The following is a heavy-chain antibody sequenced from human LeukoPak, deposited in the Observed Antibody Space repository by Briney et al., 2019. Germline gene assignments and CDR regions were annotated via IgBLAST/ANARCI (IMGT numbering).Heavy chain of an antibody. D-gene: IGHD3-10*01. CDR3: ARYMVRGVIYPLNDAFDI. CDR2: IYHSGST. V-gene: IGHV4-38-2*01. CDR1: GYSISSGYY. J-gene: IGHJ3*02. Sequence: SETLSLTCDVSGYSISSGYYWGWIRQPPGKGLEWIGSIYHSGSTYYNPSLKSRVTISVDTSKNQFSLKLSSVTAADTAVYYCARYMVRGVIYPLNDAFDIWGQGTMVTVSS.